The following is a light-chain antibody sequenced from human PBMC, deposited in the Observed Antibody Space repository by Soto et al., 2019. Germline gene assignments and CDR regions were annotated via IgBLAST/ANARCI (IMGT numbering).Light chain of an antibody. J-gene: IGKJ1*01. Sequence: EIVITQSPATLSVSPGEGATLSCRASQGIGSTLAWYQQKPGQTPRLLIYGASTRATGVPARFSGSGSGTEFTLTISSLRSEDSAVYYCKQYLQWPRTFGQGTKVDIK. CDR1: QGIGST. CDR3: KQYLQWPRT. CDR2: GAS. V-gene: IGKV3-15*01.